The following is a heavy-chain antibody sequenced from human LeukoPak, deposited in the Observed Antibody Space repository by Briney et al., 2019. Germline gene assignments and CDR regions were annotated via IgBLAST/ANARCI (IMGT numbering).Heavy chain of an antibody. V-gene: IGHV3-7*01. CDR2: IKQDGSEK. CDR3: ASRIAVADPYYFDY. Sequence: PGGSLRLSCAASGFSFSRYWMSWVRQAPGKGLEWVANIKQDGSEKNYVESVKGRFTISRDNAKNSLYLQMNSLRAEDTAVYYCASRIAVADPYYFDYWGQGTLVTVSS. CDR1: GFSFSRYW. J-gene: IGHJ4*02. D-gene: IGHD6-19*01.